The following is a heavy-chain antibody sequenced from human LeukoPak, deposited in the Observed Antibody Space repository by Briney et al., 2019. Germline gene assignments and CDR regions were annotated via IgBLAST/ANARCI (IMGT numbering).Heavy chain of an antibody. CDR1: GFTLSSYE. D-gene: IGHD6-13*01. CDR3: ARCPAAARGDYYYMDV. Sequence: PGGSLSLSCIASGFTLSSYEMSWIRQAPGKGLEWVSSVDYSGGDTHYADSVKGRFTISRDNAKNSLYLQMNSLRAEDTAVYYCARCPAAARGDYYYMDVWGKGTTVTVSS. V-gene: IGHV3-48*03. CDR2: VDYSGGDT. J-gene: IGHJ6*03.